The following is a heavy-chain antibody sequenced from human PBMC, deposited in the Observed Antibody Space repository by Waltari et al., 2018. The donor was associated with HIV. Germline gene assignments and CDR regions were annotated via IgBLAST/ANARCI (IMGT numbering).Heavy chain of an antibody. CDR2: IGAAGDT. D-gene: IGHD6-19*01. J-gene: IGHJ4*02. Sequence: EVHLVESGGGLIQPGGSLRLSCAASGFTFNTYDMHWVRQAAGEGLQGVSAIGAAGDTYYSDSVKGRFTISRENAKNSLFLQMNSLRAGDTAVYFCVRVRDSSSGWYIFDYWGQGALVTVSS. CDR3: VRVRDSSSGWYIFDY. V-gene: IGHV3-13*04. CDR1: GFTFNTYD.